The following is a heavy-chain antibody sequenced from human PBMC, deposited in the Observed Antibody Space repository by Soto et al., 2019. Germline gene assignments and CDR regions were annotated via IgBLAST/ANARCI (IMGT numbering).Heavy chain of an antibody. D-gene: IGHD6-25*01. CDR2: ISAYNGNT. CDR1: GYTFTSYG. J-gene: IGHJ4*02. CDR3: ARAASPEYYFDY. V-gene: IGHV1-18*01. Sequence: ASVKVSCKASGYTFTSYGISWVRQAPGQGLEWMGWISAYNGNTNYAQKLQGWVTMTRDTSISTAYMELSRLRSDDTAVYYCARAASPEYYFDYWGQGTLVTVSS.